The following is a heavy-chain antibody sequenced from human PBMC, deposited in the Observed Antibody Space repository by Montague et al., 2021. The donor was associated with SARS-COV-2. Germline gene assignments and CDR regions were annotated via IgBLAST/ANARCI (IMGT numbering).Heavy chain of an antibody. J-gene: IGHJ4*02. Sequence: SETLSLTCSVSGFSISSGFYWAWIRQSPGKGPEWIGTVYHSGYTXXNPXXXGRVTASIDTSKNQFSLTVTSVTAADTAVYFCARRGYTGSDYFDYWGQGTLVTVSS. CDR1: GFSISSGFY. CDR2: VYHSGYT. CDR3: ARRGYTGSDYFDY. V-gene: IGHV4-38-2*01. D-gene: IGHD5-12*01.